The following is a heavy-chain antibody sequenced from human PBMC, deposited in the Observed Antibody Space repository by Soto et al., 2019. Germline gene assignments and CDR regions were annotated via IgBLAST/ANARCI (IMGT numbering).Heavy chain of an antibody. CDR2: IYHSGST. Sequence: SETLSLTCAVSGYSISSGYYWGWIRQPPGKGLEWIGSIYHSGSTYYNPSLKSRVTISVDTSKNQFSLKLSSVTAADTAVYYCARDQRIVVVTVFDYWGQGTLVTVSS. D-gene: IGHD3-22*01. J-gene: IGHJ4*02. V-gene: IGHV4-38-2*02. CDR1: GYSISSGYY. CDR3: ARDQRIVVVTVFDY.